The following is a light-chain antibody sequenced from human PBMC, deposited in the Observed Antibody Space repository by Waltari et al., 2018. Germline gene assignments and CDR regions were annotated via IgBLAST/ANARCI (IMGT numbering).Light chain of an antibody. CDR3: QQYNNWPPAT. J-gene: IGKJ1*01. CDR1: QTVSIN. V-gene: IGKV3-15*01. CDR2: GAS. Sequence: TMMTTALATLSLSPGKRATPSCRASQTVSINLAWYQQKPGQPPRLLIYGASTRATGIPARFSGSGSGTEFTLTISSLQSEDFAIYYCQQYNNWPPATFGLGTKVEIK.